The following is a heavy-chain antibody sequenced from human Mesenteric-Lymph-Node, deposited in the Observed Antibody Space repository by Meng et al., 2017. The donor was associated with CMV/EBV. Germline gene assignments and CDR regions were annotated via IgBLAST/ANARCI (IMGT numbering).Heavy chain of an antibody. CDR2: ISSSGNHI. Sequence: GGSLRLSCAVSGFSFRSYSMNWVRQAPGKRLEWVSSISSSGNHIYYADSLKGRFSVSRDNAKNSLYLQMNSLRAEDTAVYYCARDLYDFWSGYLDKYHGMDVWGQGTTVTVSS. J-gene: IGHJ6*02. CDR1: GFSFRSYS. CDR3: ARDLYDFWSGYLDKYHGMDV. D-gene: IGHD3-3*01. V-gene: IGHV3-21*01.